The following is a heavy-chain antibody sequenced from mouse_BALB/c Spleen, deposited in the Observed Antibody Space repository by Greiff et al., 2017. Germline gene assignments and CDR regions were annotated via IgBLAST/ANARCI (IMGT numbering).Heavy chain of an antibody. CDR3: ARSYRPYYAMDY. Sequence: EVHLVESGPGLVKPSQSLSLTCSVTGYSITSGYYWNWIRQFPGNKLEWMGYISYDGSNNYNPSLKNRISITRDTSKNQFFLKLNSVTTEDTATYYCARSYRPYYAMDYWGQGTSVTVSS. CDR2: ISYDGSN. V-gene: IGHV3-6*02. J-gene: IGHJ4*01. D-gene: IGHD2-14*01. CDR1: GYSITSGYY.